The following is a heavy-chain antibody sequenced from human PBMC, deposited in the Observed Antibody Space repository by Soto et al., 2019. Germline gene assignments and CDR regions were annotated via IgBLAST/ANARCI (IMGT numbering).Heavy chain of an antibody. CDR1: GGTVSNSA. Sequence: SVKVSCKASGGTVSNSAISLLRQAPGQGLEWMGGIIPIFGPAIYARKFRGRVTITADESTSTAYMELSTVRSEDTAVYYCGRGSSWTKVEYWGQGTQVTVSS. D-gene: IGHD2-15*01. CDR2: IIPIFGPA. J-gene: IGHJ4*02. CDR3: GRGSSWTKVEY. V-gene: IGHV1-69*13.